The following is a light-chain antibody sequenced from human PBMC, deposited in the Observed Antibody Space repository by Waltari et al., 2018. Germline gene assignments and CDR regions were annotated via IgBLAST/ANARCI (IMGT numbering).Light chain of an antibody. J-gene: IGLJ2*01. Sequence: QSVLMQPPSARGAPGQRGTISLPGSGSHIGAGYDAHRYQQLPGTAPNLLTYGNSNRPSGVPDRFSGSKSGTSASLAITGLQAEDEADYYCQSYDSSLSAYVVFGGGTKLTVL. CDR3: QSYDSSLSAYVV. CDR1: GSHIGAGYD. V-gene: IGLV1-40*01. CDR2: GNS.